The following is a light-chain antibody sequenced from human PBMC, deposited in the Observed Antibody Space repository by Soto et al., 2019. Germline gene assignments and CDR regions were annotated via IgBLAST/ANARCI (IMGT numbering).Light chain of an antibody. J-gene: IGKJ4*01. CDR1: QSVSSY. CDR3: HHYGSQPLT. V-gene: IGKV3-11*01. Sequence: EIGMTQSPATLSGSPGERATLSCGASQSVSSYLAWYQQKPGQAPRLLIYDAYNRATGIPPRLSGSGYGTDLTLTISSLETEDSAVFYCHHYGSQPLTFGGGTQVDIK. CDR2: DAY.